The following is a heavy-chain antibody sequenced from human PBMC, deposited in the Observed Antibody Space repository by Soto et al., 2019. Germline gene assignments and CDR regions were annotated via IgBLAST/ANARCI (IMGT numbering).Heavy chain of an antibody. CDR1: GYTFIDYG. Sequence: QVQLVQSGAEVKKPGASVKVSCKASGYTFIDYGVSWVRQAPGQGLEWMAWISVNNGDTNYAQKFQGRVTMTTDTSTSTAHMEVRSLRSDDTAVYYCARGVPERGYYYYYMDVWGTGTTVTVSS. V-gene: IGHV1-18*01. J-gene: IGHJ6*03. CDR2: ISVNNGDT. CDR3: ARGVPERGYYYYYMDV.